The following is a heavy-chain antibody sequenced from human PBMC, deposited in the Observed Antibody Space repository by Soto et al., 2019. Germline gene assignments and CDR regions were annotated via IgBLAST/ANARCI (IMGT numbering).Heavy chain of an antibody. CDR1: GGTFSSYA. CDR3: ARSNRRGYSYGIFDY. CDR2: IIPIFGTA. Sequence: ASVKVSCKASGGTFSSYAISWVRQAPGQGLEWMGGIIPIFGTANYAQKFQGRVTITADESTSTACMELSSLRSEDTAVYYCARSNRRGYSYGIFDYWGQGTLVTVSS. D-gene: IGHD5-18*01. V-gene: IGHV1-69*13. J-gene: IGHJ4*02.